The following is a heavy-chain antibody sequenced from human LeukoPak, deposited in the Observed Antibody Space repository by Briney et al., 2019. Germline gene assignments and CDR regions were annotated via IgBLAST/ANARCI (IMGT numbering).Heavy chain of an antibody. CDR2: ISGGSSYI. V-gene: IGHV3-21*01. CDR3: ARAFRGRAGVVPAAIGY. Sequence: PGGSLRLSCAASGFTFSGYAMKWARQAPGKGLEWVSSISGGSSYIYYADSVKGRFTISRDNAKNSLYLQMNSLRAEDTAVYYCARAFRGRAGVVPAAIGYWGQGTLVTVSS. CDR1: GFTFSGYA. J-gene: IGHJ4*02. D-gene: IGHD2-2*01.